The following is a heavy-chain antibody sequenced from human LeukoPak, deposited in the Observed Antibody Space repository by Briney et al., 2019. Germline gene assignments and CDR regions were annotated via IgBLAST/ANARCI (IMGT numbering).Heavy chain of an antibody. CDR3: ARDREVGATIHDY. V-gene: IGHV3-21*06. CDR1: GFTFTAFS. D-gene: IGHD1-26*01. J-gene: IGHJ4*02. Sequence: PGGSLRLSCAASGFTFTAFSMSWVRQAPGKALEWASSIRSESTFTSYSDSVKGRFTISRDNAKNSLHLQMNSLRAEDTAVYFCARDREVGATIHDYWGQGTLVTVSS. CDR2: IRSESTFT.